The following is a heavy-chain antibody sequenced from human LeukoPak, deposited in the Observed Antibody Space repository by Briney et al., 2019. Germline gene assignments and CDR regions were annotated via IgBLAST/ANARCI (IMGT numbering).Heavy chain of an antibody. D-gene: IGHD3-9*01. CDR3: ARVYFDWLLKGFDAFDI. V-gene: IGHV4-59*01. J-gene: IGHJ3*02. Sequence: PSQTLSLTCTVSGGSISSYYWSWIRHPQGKGLEWIGYIYYSGSTNYNPSLKSRVPISVDTSKNQFSLKLSSVTAADTAVYYCARVYFDWLLKGFDAFDIWGQGTMVTVSS. CDR2: IYYSGST. CDR1: GGSISSYY.